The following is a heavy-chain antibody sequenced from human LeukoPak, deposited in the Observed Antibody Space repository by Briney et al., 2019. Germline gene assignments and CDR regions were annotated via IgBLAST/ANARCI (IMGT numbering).Heavy chain of an antibody. V-gene: IGHV4-59*08. CDR2: IYYRGST. J-gene: IGHJ6*02. CDR3: ARLETYYDFWSGYYGVGSYGMDV. D-gene: IGHD3-3*01. Sequence: SETVSLTCTVSGGAISRYYWSWIRQPPGKGLEWIGYIYYRGSTNYNPSLKSRVTISVDTSKNQFSLKLSSVTAADTAVYYCARLETYYDFWSGYYGVGSYGMDVWGQGTTVPVSS. CDR1: GGAISRYY.